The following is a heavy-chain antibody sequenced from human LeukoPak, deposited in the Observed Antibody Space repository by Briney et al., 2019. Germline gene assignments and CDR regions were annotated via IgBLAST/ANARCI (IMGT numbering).Heavy chain of an antibody. CDR3: ARLRTGTTRFDY. Sequence: SGTLSLTCAVYGGSFSGFYWRGVRQPPGEGGEGIGEINHSGSTNYNPSLKSRVTISVDTSKNQFSLKLSSVTAADTAVYYCARLRTGTTRFDYWGQGTLVTVSS. V-gene: IGHV4-34*01. CDR2: INHSGST. J-gene: IGHJ4*02. D-gene: IGHD1-1*01. CDR1: GGSFSGFY.